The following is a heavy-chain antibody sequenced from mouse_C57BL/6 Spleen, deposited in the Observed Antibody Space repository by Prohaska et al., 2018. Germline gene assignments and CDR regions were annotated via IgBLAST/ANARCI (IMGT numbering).Heavy chain of an antibody. J-gene: IGHJ2*01. CDR2: IDPSDSYT. Sequence: QVQLQQPGAELVRPGTSVKLSCKASGYTFTSYWMHWVKQRPGQGLEWIGVIDPSDSYTNYNQKFNGKATLTVDTSSSTAYMQLSSLTSEDSAVYYCARGVFYGSRRPFDYWGQGTTLTVSS. CDR3: ARGVFYGSRRPFDY. CDR1: GYTFTSYW. D-gene: IGHD1-1*01. V-gene: IGHV1-59*01.